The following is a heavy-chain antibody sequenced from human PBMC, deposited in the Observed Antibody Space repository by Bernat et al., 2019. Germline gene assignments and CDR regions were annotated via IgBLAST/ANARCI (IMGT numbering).Heavy chain of an antibody. J-gene: IGHJ4*02. Sequence: QVQLQESGPGLVKPSQTLSLTCTVSGGSISSGGYYWSWIRQHPGQGLEWIGYIYYSGSTYYHPSLKSRVTISVDTSKNQFFLKLSSVSAADTAVYYCAREDGSSGYYSGSFDYWGQGTLVTVSS. D-gene: IGHD3-22*01. CDR3: AREDGSSGYYSGSFDY. CDR2: IYYSGST. V-gene: IGHV4-31*03. CDR1: GGSISSGGYY.